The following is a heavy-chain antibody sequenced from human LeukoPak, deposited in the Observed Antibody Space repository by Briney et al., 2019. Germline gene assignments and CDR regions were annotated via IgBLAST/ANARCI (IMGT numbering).Heavy chain of an antibody. Sequence: SETLSLTCTVSGYSISSGYYWGWIRQPPGKGLEWIGSIYHSGSTYHNPSLKSRLTTSVDTSKNQFSLKLSSVTAADTAVYYCARAKYYYDSSGHSRPYFDFWGQGTLVTVSS. J-gene: IGHJ4*02. CDR1: GYSISSGYY. V-gene: IGHV4-38-2*02. CDR3: ARAKYYYDSSGHSRPYFDF. CDR2: IYHSGST. D-gene: IGHD3-22*01.